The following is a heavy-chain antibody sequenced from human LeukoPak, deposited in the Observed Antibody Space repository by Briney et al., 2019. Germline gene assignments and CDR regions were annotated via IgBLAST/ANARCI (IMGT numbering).Heavy chain of an antibody. CDR2: IRAGSSNT. D-gene: IGHD2-15*01. V-gene: IGHV3-48*01. CDR3: ARDAVQAGTPFYFDF. CDR1: GFIFASYV. J-gene: IGHJ4*02. Sequence: PGGALRLSCSASGFIFASYVMNGVRQAPGKGLQWVSYIRAGSSNTFYADSVKGRFTISRDDADNSLHLQMNSLSAEDTAVYYCARDAVQAGTPFYFDFWGQGALVTVSS.